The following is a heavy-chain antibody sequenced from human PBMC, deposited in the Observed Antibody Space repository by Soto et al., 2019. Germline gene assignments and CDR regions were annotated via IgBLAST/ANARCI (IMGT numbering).Heavy chain of an antibody. CDR1: GGTFSSYA. CDR2: IIPIFGTA. Sequence: SVKVSCKASGGTFSSYAISWVRQAPGQGLEWMGGIIPIFGTANYAQKFQGRVTITADESTSTAYMELSSLRSEDTAVYYCAREYYYDSSGHYENYYYYGMDVWGQGTTVTVSS. J-gene: IGHJ6*02. V-gene: IGHV1-69*13. D-gene: IGHD3-22*01. CDR3: AREYYYDSSGHYENYYYYGMDV.